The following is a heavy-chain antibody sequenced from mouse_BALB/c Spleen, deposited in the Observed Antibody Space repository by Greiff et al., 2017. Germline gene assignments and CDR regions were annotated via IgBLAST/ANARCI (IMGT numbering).Heavy chain of an antibody. D-gene: IGHD1-1*01. Sequence: EVMLVESGGGLVQPGGSLRLSCATSGFTFTDYYMSWVRQPPGKALEWLGFIRNKANGYTTEYSASVKGRFTISRDNSQSILYLQMNTLRAEDSATYYCARAPLYYGSSYFDYWGQGTTLTVSS. CDR1: GFTFTDYY. J-gene: IGHJ2*01. CDR3: ARAPLYYGSSYFDY. V-gene: IGHV7-3*02. CDR2: IRNKANGYTT.